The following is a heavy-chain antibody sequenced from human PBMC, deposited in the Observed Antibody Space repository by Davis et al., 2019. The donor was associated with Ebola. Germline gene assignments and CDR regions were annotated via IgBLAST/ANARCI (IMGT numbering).Heavy chain of an antibody. J-gene: IGHJ6*04. Sequence: GGSLRLSCAASGFTFSSYGMHWVRQAPGKGLEWVAVISYDGSNKYYADSVKGRFTISRDNSKNTLYLQMNSLRAEDTAVYYCSGSSYYYYGMDVWGKGTTVTVSS. CDR3: SGSSYYYYGMDV. V-gene: IGHV3-30*03. CDR1: GFTFSSYG. D-gene: IGHD5-12*01. CDR2: ISYDGSNK.